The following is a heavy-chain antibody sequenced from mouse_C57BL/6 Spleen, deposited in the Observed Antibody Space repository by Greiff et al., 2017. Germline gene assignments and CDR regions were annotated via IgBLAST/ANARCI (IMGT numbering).Heavy chain of an antibody. V-gene: IGHV1-74*01. CDR3: AIPITTVVATPEMDY. D-gene: IGHD1-1*01. J-gene: IGHJ4*01. CDR1: GYTFTSYW. Sequence: QVQLQQPGAELVKPGASVKVSCKASGYTFTSYWMHWVKQRPGQGLEWIGRIHPSDSDTNYIQKFKGKATLTVDKSSSTAYMQLSSLTSEDSAVYYCAIPITTVVATPEMDYWGQGTSVTVSS. CDR2: IHPSDSDT.